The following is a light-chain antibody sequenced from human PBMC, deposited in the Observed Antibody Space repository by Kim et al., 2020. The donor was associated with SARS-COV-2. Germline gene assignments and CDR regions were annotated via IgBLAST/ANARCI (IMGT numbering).Light chain of an antibody. J-gene: IGLJ2*01. CDR1: SSSIGNDY. CDR3: GAWDTSLSIVV. Sequence: GQRVTTSCSGSSSSIGNDYVSCYQQRPGTAPRLRINDNHERPSGIPDRFSVSESGTTATLGITGLQTGDEADYYYGAWDTSLSIVVFGGGTQVTVL. CDR2: DNH. V-gene: IGLV1-51*01.